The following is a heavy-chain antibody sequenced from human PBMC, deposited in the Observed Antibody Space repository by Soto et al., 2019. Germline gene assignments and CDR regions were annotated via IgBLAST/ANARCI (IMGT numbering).Heavy chain of an antibody. CDR1: GFSFSSFA. Sequence: GGSLRLSCSASGFSFSSFAMHWVRQAPGKGLEYVSTISSNGGNTYYADSVKGRFTVSRDNSKNTLYLQVNSLRAEDTALYYCVKYRSGGTITTRRSFDYWGQGTLVTVSS. CDR2: ISSNGGNT. J-gene: IGHJ4*02. V-gene: IGHV3-64D*08. D-gene: IGHD6-6*01. CDR3: VKYRSGGTITTRRSFDY.